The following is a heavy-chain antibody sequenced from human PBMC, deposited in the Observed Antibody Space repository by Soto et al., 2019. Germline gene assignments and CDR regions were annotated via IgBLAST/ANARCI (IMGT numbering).Heavy chain of an antibody. D-gene: IGHD1-26*01. Sequence: GGSLRLSCAASGVTFSCFGMHWVRQAPGKGLEWVAVISHDGNNKHYADSVKGRFTISRDDSKTSLFLQTNTLRPEDTAVSYCAKEEYRGRDHASYYYYSGMEVWGQGPAVTVSS. CDR3: AKEEYRGRDHASYYYYSGMEV. CDR1: GVTFSCFG. V-gene: IGHV3-30*18. CDR2: ISHDGNNK. J-gene: IGHJ6*01.